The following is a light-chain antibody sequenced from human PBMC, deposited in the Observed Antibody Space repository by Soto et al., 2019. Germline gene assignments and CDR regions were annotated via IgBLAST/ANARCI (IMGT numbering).Light chain of an antibody. CDR2: GVS. Sequence: QSALTQPASVSGSPGQSITISCTGTISDFVVYNYVSWYQQHPGKAPKLMIYGVSNRPSGVSNRFSGSKSGNTASLTISGLQADDEADYYCSSHTISSALPVFGTGTKVTVL. CDR1: ISDFVVYNY. CDR3: SSHTISSALPV. V-gene: IGLV2-14*01. J-gene: IGLJ1*01.